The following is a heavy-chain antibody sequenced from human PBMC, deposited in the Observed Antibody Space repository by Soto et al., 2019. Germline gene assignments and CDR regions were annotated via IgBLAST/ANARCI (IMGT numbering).Heavy chain of an antibody. CDR3: AKVRCSGGSCYSFWSYYGMDV. D-gene: IGHD2-15*01. V-gene: IGHV3-23*01. J-gene: IGHJ6*02. CDR1: GFTFSNFA. CDR2: ISGGGGST. Sequence: PGGSLRLSCAASGFTFSNFAMNWVRQAPGKGLEWVSAISGGGGSTYYVASVKGRFTISRDNSKNTLYLQMNSLRAEDTAVYYFAKVRCSGGSCYSFWSYYGMDVWGQGTTVTVSS.